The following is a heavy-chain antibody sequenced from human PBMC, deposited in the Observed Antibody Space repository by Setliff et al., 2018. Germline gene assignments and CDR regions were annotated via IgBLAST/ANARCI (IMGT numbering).Heavy chain of an antibody. CDR3: AGGGAWDAHYYDSSGSGGSDY. CDR2: IKWSGAST. V-gene: IGHV3-20*04. J-gene: IGHJ4*02. D-gene: IGHD3-22*01. Sequence: QTGGSLRLSCAASGFTFDDYGMSWVRQAPGKGLEWVSGIKWSGASTGYADSVKGRFTISRDNAKNSLYLQMNSLRAEDTAFYYCAGGGAWDAHYYDSSGSGGSDYWGQGTLVTVSS. CDR1: GFTFDDYG.